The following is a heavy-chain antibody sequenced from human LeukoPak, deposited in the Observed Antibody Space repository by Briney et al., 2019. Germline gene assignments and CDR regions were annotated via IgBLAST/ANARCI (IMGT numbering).Heavy chain of an antibody. CDR2: ISYDGSNK. Sequence: PGRSLRLSCAASGFTFSSYAMHWVRRAPGKGLEWVAVISYDGSNKYYADSVKGRFTISRDNSKNTLYLQMNSLRAEDTAVYYCARDFTFGGVIAALDYWGQGTLVTVSS. D-gene: IGHD3-16*02. CDR3: ARDFTFGGVIAALDY. V-gene: IGHV3-30-3*01. CDR1: GFTFSSYA. J-gene: IGHJ4*02.